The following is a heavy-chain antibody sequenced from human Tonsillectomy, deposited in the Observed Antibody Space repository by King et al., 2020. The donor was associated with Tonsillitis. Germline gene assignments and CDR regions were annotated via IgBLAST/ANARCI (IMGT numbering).Heavy chain of an antibody. CDR3: VREMLTGSCADY. V-gene: IGHV3-23*04. J-gene: IGHJ4*02. CDR2: ISGSGYKT. D-gene: IGHD2-15*01. CDR1: GFTFRSYA. Sequence: VQLVESGGGLVQPGGPLRLSCAASGFTFRSYALSWGRQAPGKGLQWGSAISGSGYKTYHIDSGKGRFTISRDNSKNTVSLQMNSLRAEDTGVYYCVREMLTGSCADYWGQGTLVTVSS.